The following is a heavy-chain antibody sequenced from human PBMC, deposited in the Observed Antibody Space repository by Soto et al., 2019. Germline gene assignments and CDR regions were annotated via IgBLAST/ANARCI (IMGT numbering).Heavy chain of an antibody. CDR1: GGSISGSY. CDR3: ARSVEVPGAQIDY. CDR2: VYYTRST. Sequence: PSETLSLTCSVSGGSISGSYWSWIRQSPGKGLEWLGYVYYTRSTNYSPSLRSRVSISVDTSKNEFSLRLSSVTAADTAVYFCARSVEVPGAQIDYWGQGTQLTVSS. V-gene: IGHV4-59*01. D-gene: IGHD2-8*02. J-gene: IGHJ4*02.